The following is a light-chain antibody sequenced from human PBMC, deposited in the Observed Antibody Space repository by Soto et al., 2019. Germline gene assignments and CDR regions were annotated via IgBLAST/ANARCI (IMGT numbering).Light chain of an antibody. Sequence: DIQMTQSPSTLSASVGDRVTITCRASQSISSWLAWYQQKPGKAPKLLIYDASSLESGVPSRFSGSGSGAEFTLTISSLQPDDFAVYYCQQYRSSLSFAGGTIVEIK. CDR2: DAS. V-gene: IGKV1-5*01. J-gene: IGKJ4*01. CDR1: QSISSW. CDR3: QQYRSSLS.